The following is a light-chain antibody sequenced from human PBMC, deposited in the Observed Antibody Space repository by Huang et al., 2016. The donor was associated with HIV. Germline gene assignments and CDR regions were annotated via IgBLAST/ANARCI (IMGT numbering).Light chain of an antibody. Sequence: DIVMTQSPATLSVSPGERASQSVSSNLAWYQHKPGQAPRLLIYGASTRATGIPARFSGSESGTEFTLTITSLQSEDFAFYYCQQYNNWLTFGQGTKVEIK. J-gene: IGKJ1*01. CDR3: QQYNNWLT. CDR1: QSVSSN. CDR2: GAS. V-gene: IGKV3-15*01.